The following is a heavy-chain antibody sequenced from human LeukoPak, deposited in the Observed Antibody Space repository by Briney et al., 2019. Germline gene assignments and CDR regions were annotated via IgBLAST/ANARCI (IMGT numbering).Heavy chain of an antibody. CDR2: ISAYNGNT. Sequence: ASVKVSCKASGYTFTSYDISWVRQAPGQGLEWMGWISAYNGNTNYAQKLQGRVTMTTDTSTSTAYMELRSLRSDDTAVYYCARGYDILTGNNWFDPWGQGTLVTVSS. J-gene: IGHJ5*02. CDR3: ARGYDILTGNNWFDP. D-gene: IGHD3-9*01. CDR1: GYTFTSYD. V-gene: IGHV1-18*01.